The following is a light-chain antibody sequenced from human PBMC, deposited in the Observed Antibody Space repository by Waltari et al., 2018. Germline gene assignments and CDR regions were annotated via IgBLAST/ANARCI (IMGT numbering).Light chain of an antibody. CDR3: QQYNSYHIFT. CDR2: DAS. J-gene: IGKJ3*01. V-gene: IGKV1-5*01. CDR1: QSIRGW. Sequence: DIQMTQSPSMLSASVGDRVTITCRASQSIRGWLAWYQMKPGLAPKILIYDASNLGDWIPSRFSGSGFGTNFTLTINSLQPDDFATYYCQQYNSYHIFTFGPGTKVEI.